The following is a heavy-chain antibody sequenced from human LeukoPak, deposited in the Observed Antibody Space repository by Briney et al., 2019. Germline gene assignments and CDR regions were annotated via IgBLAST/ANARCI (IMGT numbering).Heavy chain of an antibody. D-gene: IGHD3-9*01. J-gene: IGHJ6*03. CDR2: ICSSGSAGGNI. CDR1: GFSFSGFG. V-gene: IGHV3-48*02. Sequence: PGGSLRLSCAASGFSFSGFGMNWVRQAPGKGLEWISYICSSGSAGGNIYYAVSVKGRFTVSRDNAKDSLFLQMNSLQDADTAVYYCARAPTLYFTYYMDVWGKGTTVTVSS. CDR3: ARAPTLYFTYYMDV.